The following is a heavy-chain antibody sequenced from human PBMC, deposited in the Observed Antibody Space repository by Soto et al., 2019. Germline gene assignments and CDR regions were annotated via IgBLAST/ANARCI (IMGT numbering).Heavy chain of an antibody. Sequence: PGXSLRLSCAASGFIVSNTYISWVVQAPGKGLEGVFSIYRGGSTSYEASVKGRFTVSRDSPTNMLYLQMSRMTAEDTAFYYCANAISSTTSDHYFGQETLVTVSS. V-gene: IGHV3-66*01. CDR3: ANAISSTTSDHY. CDR2: IYRGGST. J-gene: IGHJ4*02. CDR1: GFIVSNTY. D-gene: IGHD2-8*01.